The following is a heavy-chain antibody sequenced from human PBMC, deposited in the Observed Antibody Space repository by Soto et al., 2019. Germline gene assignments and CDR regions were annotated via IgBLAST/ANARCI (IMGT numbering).Heavy chain of an antibody. J-gene: IGHJ6*02. CDR3: TRDNGYCSSTSCHPYYYYGMDV. Sequence: PGGSLRLSCAASAFTFSKAWMTWVRQAPAKGLEWVGRIKPNTDGGTTEYAASVKGRFTISRDDSKSIAYLQMNSLKTEDTAVYYCTRDNGYCSSTSCHPYYYYGMDVWGQGTTVTVSS. D-gene: IGHD2-2*01. V-gene: IGHV3-15*01. CDR1: AFTFSKAW. CDR2: IKPNTDGGTT.